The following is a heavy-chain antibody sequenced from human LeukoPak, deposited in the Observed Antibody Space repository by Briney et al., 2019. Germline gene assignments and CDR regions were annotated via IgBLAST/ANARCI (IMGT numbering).Heavy chain of an antibody. J-gene: IGHJ4*02. V-gene: IGHV3-23*01. Sequence: GSLRLSCAVPGSIFSSYAVSWVRQAPGKGLEWVSVISGSGGLTYYADSVKGRFTISRDNSKNTLYLQMNSLRADDTAVYYCARDLRRDCSTTTCYAFDYWGQGTLVTVSS. CDR3: ARDLRRDCSTTTCYAFDY. D-gene: IGHD2-2*01. CDR1: GSIFSSYA. CDR2: ISGSGGLT.